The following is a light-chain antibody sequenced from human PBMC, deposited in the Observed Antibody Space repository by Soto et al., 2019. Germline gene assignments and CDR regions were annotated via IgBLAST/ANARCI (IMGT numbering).Light chain of an antibody. Sequence: QSVLTQPPSASGTPGQRVTISCSGSSSNIGSNTVNWYQQLPGTAPKLLIYSNNQRPSGVPDRFSGSKSGTSASLAISGLQSADEAHYYCAAWDDSLNGRYVFGPGTKLTVL. CDR2: SNN. J-gene: IGLJ1*01. CDR1: SSNIGSNT. V-gene: IGLV1-44*01. CDR3: AAWDDSLNGRYV.